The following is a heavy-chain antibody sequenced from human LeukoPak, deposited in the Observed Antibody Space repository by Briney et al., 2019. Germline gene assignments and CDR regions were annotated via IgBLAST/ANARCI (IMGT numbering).Heavy chain of an antibody. J-gene: IGHJ6*02. Sequence: PGGSLRLSCSASGFAFSSYVMCWVRQAPGKGLEYVSAISSDGISTYYADSLKGRFTISRDNAKNSLYLQMNGLRDEDTAVYYCARAFEAGAWFGMDVWGQGTTVTASS. CDR3: ARAFEAGAWFGMDV. CDR1: GFAFSSYV. CDR2: ISSDGIST. D-gene: IGHD3-9*01. V-gene: IGHV3-64*04.